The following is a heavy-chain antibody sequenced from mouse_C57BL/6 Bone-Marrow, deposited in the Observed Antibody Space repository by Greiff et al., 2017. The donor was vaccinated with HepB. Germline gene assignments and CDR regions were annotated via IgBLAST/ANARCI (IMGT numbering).Heavy chain of an antibody. D-gene: IGHD1-1*01. J-gene: IGHJ1*03. Sequence: VQLKQSGPVLVKPGASVKMSCKASGYTFTDYYMNWVKQSHGKSLEWIGVINPYNGGTSYNQKFKGKATLTVDKSSSTAYMELNSLTSEDSAVYYCARKGLITTVVAPYFDVWGTGTTVTVSS. CDR2: INPYNGGT. CDR3: ARKGLITTVVAPYFDV. V-gene: IGHV1-19*01. CDR1: GYTFTDYY.